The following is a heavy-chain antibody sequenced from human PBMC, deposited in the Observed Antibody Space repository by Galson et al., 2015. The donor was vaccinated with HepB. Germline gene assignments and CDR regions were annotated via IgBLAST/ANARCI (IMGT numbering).Heavy chain of an antibody. J-gene: IGHJ3*02. CDR1: GFTFSSYA. Sequence: SLRLSCAASGFTFSSYAMHWVRQAPGKGLEWVAVISYDGSNKYYADSVKGRFTISRDNSKNTLYLQMNSLRAEDTAVYYCARGPVALGAFDIWGQGTMVTVSS. V-gene: IGHV3-30*04. CDR2: ISYDGSNK. D-gene: IGHD6-19*01. CDR3: ARGPVALGAFDI.